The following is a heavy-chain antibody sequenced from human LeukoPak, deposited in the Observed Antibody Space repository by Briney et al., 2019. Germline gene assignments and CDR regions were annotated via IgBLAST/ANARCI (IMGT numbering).Heavy chain of an antibody. V-gene: IGHV3-21*01. Sequence: PGGSLRLSCAASGFTFSSYTMNWVRQAPGKGLEWVSFITSGSSYIYYADSVKGRFTISRDNAKSSLHLQMNSLRAEDTAVYYCARGMGSGTYYFNYWGQGTLVTVSS. CDR3: ARGMGSGTYYFNY. J-gene: IGHJ4*02. CDR1: GFTFSSYT. D-gene: IGHD1-26*01. CDR2: ITSGSSYI.